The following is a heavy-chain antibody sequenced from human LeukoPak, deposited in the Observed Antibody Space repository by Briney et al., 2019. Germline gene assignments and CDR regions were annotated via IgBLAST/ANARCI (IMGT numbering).Heavy chain of an antibody. D-gene: IGHD2-2*01. CDR2: IYPTGST. CDR3: ASYQLPQGWFDP. Sequence: PSETLSLTCSVSGGSISNYYWSWIRQPPGKGLEWIGYIYPTGSTNYNPSLESRVTISVDTSRNQFSLKLSSVTAADTAVYYCASYQLPQGWFDPWGQGTLVTVSS. V-gene: IGHV4-4*09. CDR1: GGSISNYY. J-gene: IGHJ5*02.